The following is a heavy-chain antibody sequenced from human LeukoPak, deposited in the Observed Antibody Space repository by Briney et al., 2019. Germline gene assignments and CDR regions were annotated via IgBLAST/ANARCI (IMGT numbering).Heavy chain of an antibody. Sequence: SQTLSLTXTVSGGSISSYYWSWIRQPAGKGLEWIGRIYTSGSTNYNPSLKSRVTMSVDTSKNQFSLKLSSVTAADTAVYYCARSVTMVRGVITGIIDYWGQGTLVTVSS. CDR1: GGSISSYY. J-gene: IGHJ4*02. CDR2: IYTSGST. CDR3: ARSVTMVRGVITGIIDY. D-gene: IGHD3-10*01. V-gene: IGHV4-4*07.